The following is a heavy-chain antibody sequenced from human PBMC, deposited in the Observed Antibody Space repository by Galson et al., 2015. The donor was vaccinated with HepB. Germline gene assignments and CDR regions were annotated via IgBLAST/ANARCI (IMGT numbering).Heavy chain of an antibody. CDR3: ARTGDILSGRYSGVDAFDV. CDR2: ISVTSSHK. D-gene: IGHD3-9*01. V-gene: IGHV3-21*01. CDR1: GFTFTSYS. J-gene: IGHJ3*01. Sequence: SLRLSCAASGFTFTSYSMNWVRQAPGKGLEWVSSISVTSSHKYYANLVKGRFTISRDNAKNSLYLQMNSLRAEDTAVYYCARTGDILSGRYSGVDAFDVWGQGTMVTVSS.